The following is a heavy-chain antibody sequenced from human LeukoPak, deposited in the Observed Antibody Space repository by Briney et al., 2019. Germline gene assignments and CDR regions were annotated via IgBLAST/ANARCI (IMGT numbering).Heavy chain of an antibody. CDR2: IYPGDSET. CDR1: GYSFTSYW. J-gene: IGHJ4*02. V-gene: IGHV5-51*01. D-gene: IGHD6-6*01. CDR3: ATTSRYFDH. Sequence: GECLQISCKGSGYSFTSYWIGWVRRMPGKGLVWMGIIYPGDSETRYSPSFQGQVTISADKSISTTYLQWTSLKASDTAIYYCATTSRYFDHWGQGTLVTVSA.